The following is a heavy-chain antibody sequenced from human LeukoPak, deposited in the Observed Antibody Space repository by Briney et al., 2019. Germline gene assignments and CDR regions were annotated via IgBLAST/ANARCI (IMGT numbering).Heavy chain of an antibody. J-gene: IGHJ4*02. D-gene: IGHD6-6*01. Sequence: GASVKDSCKASGYTFPSYFMHWVGQAPGQGLEWMGIINPTGGSATYAQKFQGRVTMTRDTSTSTVYMELSSLRSDDTAVYYCARTAARRFDYWGQGTLVTVSS. CDR3: ARTAARRFDY. CDR2: INPTGGSA. CDR1: GYTFPSYF. V-gene: IGHV1-46*01.